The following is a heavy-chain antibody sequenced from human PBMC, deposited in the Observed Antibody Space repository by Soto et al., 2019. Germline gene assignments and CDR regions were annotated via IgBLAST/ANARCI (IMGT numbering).Heavy chain of an antibody. CDR2: ISNSGGSV. D-gene: IGHD4-17*01. Sequence: EVQLLESGGGLVQPGGSLRLSCAASGFTFSSFAMSWVRQAPGKGLEWVSGISNSGGSVNYSDSVKGRFTISRDNSKNTRSLEMNSLRAEDTALYYCAKVKWTYGSVSDIWGPGTMVTVSS. V-gene: IGHV3-23*01. CDR3: AKVKWTYGSVSDI. CDR1: GFTFSSFA. J-gene: IGHJ3*02.